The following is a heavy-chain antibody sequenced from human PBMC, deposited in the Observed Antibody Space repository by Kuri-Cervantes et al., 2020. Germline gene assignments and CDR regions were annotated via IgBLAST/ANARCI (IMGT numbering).Heavy chain of an antibody. V-gene: IGHV1-2*04. Sequence: ASVKVSCKASGYTFTGYYMHWVRQAPGQELEWMGWINPNSGGTNYAQKFQGWVTMTRDTSISTAYMELSRLRSDDTAVYYCARTQPAKSRLGTYDYWGQGTLVTVSS. CDR3: ARTQPAKSRLGTYDY. CDR1: GYTFTGYY. CDR2: INPNSGGT. J-gene: IGHJ4*02. D-gene: IGHD7-27*01.